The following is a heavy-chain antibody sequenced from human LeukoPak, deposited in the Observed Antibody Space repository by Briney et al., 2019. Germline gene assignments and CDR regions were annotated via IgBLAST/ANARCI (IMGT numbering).Heavy chain of an antibody. D-gene: IGHD4-17*01. Sequence: GGSLRLSCAASGFTFSDYYMSWIRQAPGKGLEWVSYISSSSSYTNCADSVKGRFTISRDNAKNSLYLQMNSLRAEDTAVYYCARDGPGRRTVTTGRNYFDYWGQGTLVTVSS. CDR1: GFTFSDYY. CDR2: ISSSSSYT. J-gene: IGHJ4*02. CDR3: ARDGPGRRTVTTGRNYFDY. V-gene: IGHV3-11*06.